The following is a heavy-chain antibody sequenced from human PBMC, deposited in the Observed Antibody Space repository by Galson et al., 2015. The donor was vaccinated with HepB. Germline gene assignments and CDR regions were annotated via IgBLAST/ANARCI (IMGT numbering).Heavy chain of an antibody. CDR2: ISSGGSTK. J-gene: IGHJ6*02. V-gene: IGHV3-30*18. Sequence: SLRLSCAASGFTFSSYGMNWVRQAPGKGLEWVAVISSGGSTKYYADSVKGRFTISSDNSKNTLYLLMNSQRAEDTAVYYGAKGRRRGYIGYDLDGMDVWGQVTTVTVSS. CDR1: GFTFSSYG. D-gene: IGHD5-12*01. CDR3: AKGRRRGYIGYDLDGMDV.